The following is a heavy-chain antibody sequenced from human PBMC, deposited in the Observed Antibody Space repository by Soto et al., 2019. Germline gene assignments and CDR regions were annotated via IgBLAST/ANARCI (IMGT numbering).Heavy chain of an antibody. Sequence: SETLSLTXTVSGGSISSYYWSWIRQPPGKGLEWIGYIYYSGSTNYNPSLKSRVTISVDTSKNQFSLKLSSVTAADTAVYYCARERNCSDMNYGMDVWGQGTTVTVSS. D-gene: IGHD1-1*01. J-gene: IGHJ6*02. CDR1: GGSISSYY. CDR2: IYYSGST. CDR3: ARERNCSDMNYGMDV. V-gene: IGHV4-59*01.